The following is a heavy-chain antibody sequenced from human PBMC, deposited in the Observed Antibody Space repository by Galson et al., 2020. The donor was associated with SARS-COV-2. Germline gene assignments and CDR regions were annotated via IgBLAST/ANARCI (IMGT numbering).Heavy chain of an antibody. CDR2: ISGYSGNT. V-gene: IGHV1-18*01. CDR3: ARTGYSTGYYLSYSGH. J-gene: IGHJ4*02. D-gene: IGHD6-19*01. CDR1: GYKSTNYG. Sequence: ASVKVSCKASGYKSTNYGFTWVRQAPGQGLEWMGWISGYSGNTNYAQKVQGRVTMTTDTSTGTAYMELSSLTSDDTATYYCARTGYSTGYYLSYSGHWGQGTLVTVSS.